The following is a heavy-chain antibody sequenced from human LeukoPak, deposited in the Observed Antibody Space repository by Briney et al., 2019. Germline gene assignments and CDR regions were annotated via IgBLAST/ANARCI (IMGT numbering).Heavy chain of an antibody. J-gene: IGHJ4*02. CDR3: ATERPDLLIPLAPFDS. D-gene: IGHD1-14*01. V-gene: IGHV1-24*01. Sequence: ASVKVSCKVSGYTLTELSIHWVRQIPGKGLQWLAGFDPESGETFYAQKFQGRVTMTEDTSTDAAYMELSNLRSEDTALYYCATERPDLLIPLAPFDSWGQGTRVTVSS. CDR1: GYTLTELS. CDR2: FDPESGET.